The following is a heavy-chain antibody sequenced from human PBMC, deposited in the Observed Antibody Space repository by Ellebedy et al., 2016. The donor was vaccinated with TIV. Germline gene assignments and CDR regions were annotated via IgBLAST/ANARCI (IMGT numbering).Heavy chain of an antibody. J-gene: IGHJ6*02. Sequence: ASVKVSXKASGYTFTSYGISWVRQAPGQGLEWMGWISAYNGNTNYAQKLQGRVTMTTDTSTSTAYMELRSLRSDDTAVYYCAREFLGIFGVVTAYLGMDVWGQGTTVTVSS. CDR3: AREFLGIFGVVTAYLGMDV. CDR1: GYTFTSYG. CDR2: ISAYNGNT. V-gene: IGHV1-18*01. D-gene: IGHD3-3*01.